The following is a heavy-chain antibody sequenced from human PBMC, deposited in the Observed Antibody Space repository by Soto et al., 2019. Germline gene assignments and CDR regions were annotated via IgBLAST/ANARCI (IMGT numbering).Heavy chain of an antibody. CDR2: IYSGGST. Sequence: EVQLVESGGGLVQPGGSLRLSCAASGFTVSSNHMSWVRQAPGKGLEWVSLIYSGGSTYYADSVKGRFTFSRDNSKNTRYLKMNSLRAQDTAVYYCAGPGEQHRYWGQGTLVTVSS. D-gene: IGHD3-16*01. CDR1: GFTVSSNH. J-gene: IGHJ4*02. CDR3: AGPGEQHRY. V-gene: IGHV3-66*01.